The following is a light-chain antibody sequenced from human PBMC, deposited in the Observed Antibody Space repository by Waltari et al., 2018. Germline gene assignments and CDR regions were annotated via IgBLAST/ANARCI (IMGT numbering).Light chain of an antibody. CDR2: VNT. CDR1: SSNIGEGSE. Sequence: QSVLTRPPSVSGAPGQRVTISCTGSSSNIGEGSEVPCDQPLPGTAPKPLIYVNTRRPSGVPDRFSGSRSGTSASQAITGLRAEDEGDYYCQTYDSSLSGRVFGSGTRVTVL. J-gene: IGLJ6*01. V-gene: IGLV1-40*01. CDR3: QTYDSSLSGRV.